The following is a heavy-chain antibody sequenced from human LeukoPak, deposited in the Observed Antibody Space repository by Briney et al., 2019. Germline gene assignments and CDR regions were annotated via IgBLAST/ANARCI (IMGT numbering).Heavy chain of an antibody. Sequence: GASVKVSCKASEYTFTSYAIHWVRQAPGQRLEWMGWINAGGGNTKYSQKFQGRVTITRDTSASTAYMELSSLRSEDTAVYYCASVGDSGPYYFDYWGQGTLVTVSS. J-gene: IGHJ4*02. D-gene: IGHD2-21*01. CDR2: INAGGGNT. CDR3: ASVGDSGPYYFDY. V-gene: IGHV1-3*01. CDR1: EYTFTSYA.